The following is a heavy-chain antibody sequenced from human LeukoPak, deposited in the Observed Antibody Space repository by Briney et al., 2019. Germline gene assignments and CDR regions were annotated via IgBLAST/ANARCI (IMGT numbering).Heavy chain of an antibody. CDR3: AREGVVARDFDY. CDR2: INPNSGGVT. CDR1: GGTFSSYA. Sequence: ASVKVSCKASGGTFSSYAISWVRQAPGQGLEWMGWINPNSGGVTNYAQKFQGRVTMTRDTSISTAFMELRWLTSDDTAFYYCAREGVVARDFDYWGQGTLVTVSS. V-gene: IGHV1-2*02. D-gene: IGHD2-15*01. J-gene: IGHJ4*02.